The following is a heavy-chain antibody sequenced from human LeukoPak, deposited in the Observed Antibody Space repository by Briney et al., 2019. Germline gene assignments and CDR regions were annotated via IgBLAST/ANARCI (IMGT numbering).Heavy chain of an antibody. J-gene: IGHJ6*03. Sequence: PSETASLTCAVYGESFSGYYWSWIRQPPGKGLEWIGEINHSGSTNYNPSLKSRVTISVDTSKNQFSLKLNSVTAADTAVYYCARAFYPGYYSYMAVWGKGTTVTVSS. CDR3: ARAFYPGYYSYMAV. D-gene: IGHD3-3*02. V-gene: IGHV4-34*01. CDR2: INHSGST. CDR1: GESFSGYY.